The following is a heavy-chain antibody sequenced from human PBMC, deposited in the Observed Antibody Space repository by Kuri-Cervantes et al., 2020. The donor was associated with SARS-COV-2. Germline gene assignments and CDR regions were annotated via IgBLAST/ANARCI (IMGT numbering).Heavy chain of an antibody. Sequence: GGSLRLSCAASGFTFSSYSMNWVRQAPGKGLEWVSDISSTSRTIYYADSVKGRFTISRDNAKNTLYLQMNSLRAEDTAVYYCARAPDYGDYYYYGMDVWGQGTTVTVSS. J-gene: IGHJ6*02. CDR3: ARAPDYGDYYYYGMDV. V-gene: IGHV3-48*04. CDR2: ISSTSRTI. CDR1: GFTFSSYS. D-gene: IGHD4-17*01.